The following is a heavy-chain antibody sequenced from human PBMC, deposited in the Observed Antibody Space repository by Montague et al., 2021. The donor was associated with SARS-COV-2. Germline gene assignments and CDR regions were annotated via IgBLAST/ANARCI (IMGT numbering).Heavy chain of an antibody. J-gene: IGHJ4*02. V-gene: IGHV3-33*01. Sequence: SLRLSCAASGFTFSSYGMHWVRQAPGKGLEWVAVIWYDGSNKYYADSVKGRFTISRDSFKHTLYLQMNSLRAEDTAVYYCARGYCSGIACYGPTVFGTTFDYWGQGTLVTVSS. CDR1: GFTFSSYG. CDR3: ARGYCSGIACYGPTVFGTTFDY. CDR2: IWYDGSNK. D-gene: IGHD2-2*01.